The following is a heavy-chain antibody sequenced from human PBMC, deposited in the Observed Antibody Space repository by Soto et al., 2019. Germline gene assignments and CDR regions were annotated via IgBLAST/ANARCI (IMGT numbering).Heavy chain of an antibody. Sequence: GGSLRLSCAASGFTFSSYAMHWVRQAPGKGLEWVAVISYDGSNKYYADSVKGRFTISRDNSKNTLYLQMNSLRAEDTAVYYCARDMLLWFGELPFFDYWGQGTLVTVSS. V-gene: IGHV3-30-3*01. CDR1: GFTFSSYA. D-gene: IGHD3-10*01. CDR3: ARDMLLWFGELPFFDY. J-gene: IGHJ4*02. CDR2: ISYDGSNK.